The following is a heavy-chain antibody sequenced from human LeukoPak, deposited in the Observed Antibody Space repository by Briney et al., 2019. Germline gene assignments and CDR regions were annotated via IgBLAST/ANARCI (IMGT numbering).Heavy chain of an antibody. CDR2: IRQDGSDK. CDR1: GFTFSTYW. Sequence: GGSLRLSCAASGFTFSTYWTSWVRQAPGKGLEWVANIRQDGSDKYYVDSVKGRFTISRDNAKNSLYLQMNSLRDEDTAVYYCARDGGSAIPFDYWGQGTLVTVSS. V-gene: IGHV3-7*01. J-gene: IGHJ4*02. CDR3: ARDGGSAIPFDY.